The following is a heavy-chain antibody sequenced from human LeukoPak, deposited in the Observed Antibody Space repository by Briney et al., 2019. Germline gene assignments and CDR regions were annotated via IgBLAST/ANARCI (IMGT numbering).Heavy chain of an antibody. CDR2: INHSGST. Sequence: PSETLSLTCAVYGGSFSGYYWSWIRQPPGKGLEWIGEINHSGSTNYNPSLKSRVTISVDTSKNQFSLKLSSVTAADTAVYYCARGPSFSGGGCYYDYWGQGTLVTVPS. CDR1: GGSFSGYY. V-gene: IGHV4-34*01. J-gene: IGHJ4*02. D-gene: IGHD2-2*01. CDR3: ARGPSFSGGGCYYDY.